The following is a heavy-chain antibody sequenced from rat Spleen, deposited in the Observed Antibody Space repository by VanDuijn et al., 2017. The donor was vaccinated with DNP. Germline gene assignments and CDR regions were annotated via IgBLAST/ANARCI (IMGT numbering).Heavy chain of an antibody. D-gene: IGHD1-11*01. Sequence: EVLLVESDGGLVQPGRSLKLSCAASGFTFRSFPMAWVRQAPTQGLEWVATFSSIGNNTYYRDSVKGRFTISRDNAQSTLYLQMNSLRSEDTATYYCTRINYGGYYYVMDAWGQGTSVTVSS. CDR3: TRINYGGYYYVMDA. J-gene: IGHJ4*01. V-gene: IGHV5-46*01. CDR2: FSSIGNNT. CDR1: GFTFRSFP.